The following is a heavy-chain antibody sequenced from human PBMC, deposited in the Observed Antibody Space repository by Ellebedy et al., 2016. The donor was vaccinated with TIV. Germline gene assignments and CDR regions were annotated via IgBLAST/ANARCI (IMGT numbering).Heavy chain of an antibody. CDR2: MYYSAST. D-gene: IGHD2-21*01. Sequence: MPSETLSLTCTVSGGSVSNGGDYWSWIRQSPGKGLEWIGYMYYSASTNYNPSLKRRLPISGDTSKNQFSLKLNSVTAADTAVYYCARAVGDSFAGNAFDLWGQGTSVTVSS. CDR1: GGSVSNGGDY. V-gene: IGHV4-61*08. CDR3: ARAVGDSFAGNAFDL. J-gene: IGHJ3*01.